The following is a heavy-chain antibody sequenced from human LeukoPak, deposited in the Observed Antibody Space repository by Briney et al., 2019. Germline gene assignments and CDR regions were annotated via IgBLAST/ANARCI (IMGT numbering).Heavy chain of an antibody. CDR2: IGSSGATT. Sequence: GGSLRLSCAASGLTFSDYNMNWVRQAPGKGLEWLSYIGSSGATTYYADSVKGRFTISRDNAKNSLYLQMNSLRDEDTAVYYCARGRGSGRWLDYWGQGNLVTVSS. D-gene: IGHD3-10*01. CDR3: ARGRGSGRWLDY. J-gene: IGHJ4*02. V-gene: IGHV3-48*02. CDR1: GLTFSDYN.